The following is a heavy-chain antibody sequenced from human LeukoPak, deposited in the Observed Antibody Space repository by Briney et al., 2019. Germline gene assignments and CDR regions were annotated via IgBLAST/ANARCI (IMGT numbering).Heavy chain of an antibody. D-gene: IGHD6-13*01. CDR3: ARVPLSIAGPTGYFGY. V-gene: IGHV1-69*13. Sequence: SVKVSCKASGGTFSSYAISWVRQAPGQGLEWMGGIIPIFGTANYAQKFQGRVTITADESTSTAYMELSSLRSEDTAVYYCARVPLSIAGPTGYFGYWGQGTLVTVSS. J-gene: IGHJ4*02. CDR2: IIPIFGTA. CDR1: GGTFSSYA.